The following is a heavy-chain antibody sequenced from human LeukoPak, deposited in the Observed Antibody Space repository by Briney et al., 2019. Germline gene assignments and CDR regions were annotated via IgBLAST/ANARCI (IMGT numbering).Heavy chain of an antibody. CDR1: GFTFRSYS. Sequence: GGSLRLSCAPSGFTFRSYSIYCVREAPGKGVKWGSGISGSGCDPSFADPVKARFTISRDNSKNTVFLQMDSLRAEDTAVYYCAKTTAGYSSGRYPGWPVDYWGQGTLVTVSS. J-gene: IGHJ4*02. CDR3: AKTTAGYSSGRYPGWPVDY. CDR2: ISGSGCDP. V-gene: IGHV3-23*01. D-gene: IGHD6-19*01.